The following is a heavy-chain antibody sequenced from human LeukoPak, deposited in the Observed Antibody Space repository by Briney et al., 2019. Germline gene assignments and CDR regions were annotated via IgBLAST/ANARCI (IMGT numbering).Heavy chain of an antibody. CDR2: IYYSGST. J-gene: IGHJ6*02. Sequence: SETLSLTCTVSGGSISSYYWSWIRQPPGKGLEWIGYIYYSGSTSYNPSLKSRVTISVDTSKNQFSLKLSSVTAADTAVYYCAGYCSSTSCYRPYYYYGMDVWGQGTTVTVSS. CDR3: AGYCSSTSCYRPYYYYGMDV. CDR1: GGSISSYY. V-gene: IGHV4-59*01. D-gene: IGHD2-2*02.